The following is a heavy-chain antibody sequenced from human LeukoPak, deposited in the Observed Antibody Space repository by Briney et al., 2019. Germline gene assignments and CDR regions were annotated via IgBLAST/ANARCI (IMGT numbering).Heavy chain of an antibody. CDR2: IRYDGSNK. V-gene: IGHV3-30*02. D-gene: IGHD5-18*01. Sequence: GGSLRLSCAASGFTFSSCGMHWVRQAPGKGLEWVAFIRYDGSNKYYADSVKGRFTISRDNSKNTLYLQMNSLRAEDTAVYYCAKDRDPLSYGPLDYWGQGTLVTVSS. CDR1: GFTFSSCG. J-gene: IGHJ4*02. CDR3: AKDRDPLSYGPLDY.